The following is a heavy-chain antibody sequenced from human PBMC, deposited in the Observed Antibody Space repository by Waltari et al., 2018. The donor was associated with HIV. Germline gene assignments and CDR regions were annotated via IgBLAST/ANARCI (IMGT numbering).Heavy chain of an antibody. D-gene: IGHD2-21*02. J-gene: IGHJ2*01. CDR3: ARSRGVVTDWYFDL. Sequence: QMQLVQSGAEVKKTGSSVKVSCKASGYTFTYRYLHWVRQAPGQALEWMGWITPFNGNTNYAQKFQDRVTITRDRSMSTAYMELSSLRAEDTAMYYCARSRGVVTDWYFDLWGRGTLVTVSS. CDR2: ITPFNGNT. V-gene: IGHV1-45*02. CDR1: GYTFTYRY.